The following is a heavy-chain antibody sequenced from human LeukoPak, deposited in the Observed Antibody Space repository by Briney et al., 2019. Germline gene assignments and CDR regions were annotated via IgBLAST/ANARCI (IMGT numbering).Heavy chain of an antibody. D-gene: IGHD6-13*01. V-gene: IGHV4-39*01. CDR2: IYYSGST. CDR3: ARIAAAYNWFDP. Sequence: SETLSLTCAVYGGSFSGYYWGWIRQPPGKGLEWIGSIYYSGSTYYNPSLKSRVTISVDTSKNQFSLKLSSVTAADTVVYYCARIAAAYNWFDPWGQGTLVTVSS. J-gene: IGHJ5*02. CDR1: GGSFSGYY.